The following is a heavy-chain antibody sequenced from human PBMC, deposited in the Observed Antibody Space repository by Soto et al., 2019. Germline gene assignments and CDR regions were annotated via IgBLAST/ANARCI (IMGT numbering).Heavy chain of an antibody. D-gene: IGHD4-17*01. CDR2: INPGNGNT. CDR3: ARGASSVTTFYFDL. V-gene: IGHV1-3*01. J-gene: IGHJ2*01. CDR1: GYTFTSYA. Sequence: GASVQVSCKASGYTFTSYAMHWVRQAPGQRLEWMGWINPGNGNTKNSQKFQGRVTITRDTFASTAYMELSSLRSEDTAVYYCARGASSVTTFYFDLWGRGTLVTVSS.